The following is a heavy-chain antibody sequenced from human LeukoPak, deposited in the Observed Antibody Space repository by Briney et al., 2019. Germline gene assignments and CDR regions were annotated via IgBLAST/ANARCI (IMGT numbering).Heavy chain of an antibody. V-gene: IGHV4-61*05. CDR1: GGSISSSSYS. CDR3: ARLRGLRRITIFGGDNWFDP. Sequence: PSETLSLTCTVSGGSISSSSYSWGWIRQPPGKGLEWIGYIYYSGSTNYNPSLKSRVTISVDTSKNQFSLKLSSVTAADTAVYYCARLRGLRRITIFGGDNWFDPGGQGTLVTVSS. CDR2: IYYSGST. J-gene: IGHJ5*02. D-gene: IGHD3-3*01.